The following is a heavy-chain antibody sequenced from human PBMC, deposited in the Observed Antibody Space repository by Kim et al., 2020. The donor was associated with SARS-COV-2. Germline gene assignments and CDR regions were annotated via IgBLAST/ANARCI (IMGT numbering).Heavy chain of an antibody. D-gene: IGHD3-10*01. CDR3: ARGPDYGSVSSHFDF. CDR2: MNPSSGNT. J-gene: IGHJ4*02. V-gene: IGHV1-8*01. CDR1: GYTFTRYD. Sequence: ASVKVSCKASGYTFTRYDINWVRQATGQGLEWMGWMNPSSGNTGYTQNFQGRVTMTRNTSISTAYMELSSLRSEDTAGYFCARGPDYGSVSSHFDFWGQGTLFTVSS.